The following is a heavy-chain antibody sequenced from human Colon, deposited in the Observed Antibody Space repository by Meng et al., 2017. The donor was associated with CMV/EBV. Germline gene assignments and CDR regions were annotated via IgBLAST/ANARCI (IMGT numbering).Heavy chain of an antibody. J-gene: IGHJ4*02. CDR1: EFPFHNSW. Sequence: SCVASEFPFHNSWMHWVRQGQGKGLVWVSRINGGGSSTNYADSVKGRFPISRDNAKNTLYLQMNSLRVEDTAVYYCVREGAYGDFDYWGQGTLVTVSS. V-gene: IGHV3-74*01. CDR3: VREGAYGDFDY. CDR2: INGGGSST. D-gene: IGHD5-12*01.